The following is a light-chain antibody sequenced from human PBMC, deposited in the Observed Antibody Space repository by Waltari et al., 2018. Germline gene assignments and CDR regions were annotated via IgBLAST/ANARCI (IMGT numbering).Light chain of an antibody. CDR3: SSYTSSSAFVV. CDR1: SSDVGGFNY. J-gene: IGLJ2*01. CDR2: EIT. V-gene: IGLV2-14*01. Sequence: QSALTQPASVSGSPGQSITISCTGTSSDVGGFNYVSWYQQHPGKAPKLMTYEITNRPSGVSNRFSGSKSGNTASLTISGLQAKDEADYYCSSYTSSSAFVVFGGGTKLTVL.